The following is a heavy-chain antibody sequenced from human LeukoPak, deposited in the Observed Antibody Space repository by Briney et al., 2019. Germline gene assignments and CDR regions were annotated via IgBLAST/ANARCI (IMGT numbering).Heavy chain of an antibody. J-gene: IGHJ6*03. CDR1: GYTFTGYY. D-gene: IGHD4-17*01. V-gene: IGHV1-8*02. CDR2: MNPNSGNT. Sequence: GASVKVSCKASGYTFTGYYMHWVRQAPGQGLEWMGWMNPNSGNTGYAQKFQGRVTMTRNTSISTAYMELSSLRSEDTAVYYCARSYYGDYVFRMFRYQDYYMDVWGKGTTVTVSS. CDR3: ARSYYGDYVFRMFRYQDYYMDV.